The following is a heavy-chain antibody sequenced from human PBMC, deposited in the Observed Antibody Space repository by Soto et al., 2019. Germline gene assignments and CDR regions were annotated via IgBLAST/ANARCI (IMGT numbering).Heavy chain of an antibody. J-gene: IGHJ4*02. CDR2: ISGIRDYI. V-gene: IGHV3-21*06. D-gene: IGHD3-22*01. CDR1: GFTFSYYA. Sequence: GGSLRLSCAASGFTFSYYALHWVRRAPGKGLERVSSISGIRDYIRYADSVKGRFTISRDNAKTSLYLQMNSLTAEDTAVYYCAREGVHNYNEYYFDYWGQGTLVTVSS. CDR3: AREGVHNYNEYYFDY.